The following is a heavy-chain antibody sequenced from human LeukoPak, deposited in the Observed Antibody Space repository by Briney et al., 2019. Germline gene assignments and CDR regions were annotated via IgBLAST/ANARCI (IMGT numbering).Heavy chain of an antibody. V-gene: IGHV4-61*03. CDR1: GGSISSGSYY. J-gene: IGHJ6*02. Sequence: SETLSLTCTVSGGSISSGSYYWSWIRQPPGKGLEWIGYIYYSGTTNYNPSLKSRVTMSVDTSNNHLSLRLTSVTAADTALYYCARHSYNYYGLDVWGQGTTITVSS. CDR3: ARHSYNYYGLDV. CDR2: IYYSGTT. D-gene: IGHD1-26*01.